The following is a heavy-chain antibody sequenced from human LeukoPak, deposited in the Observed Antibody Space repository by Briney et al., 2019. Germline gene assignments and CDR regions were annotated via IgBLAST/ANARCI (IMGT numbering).Heavy chain of an antibody. Sequence: GGSLRLSCAASGFTFSSFWMSSVRQAPGRGPEWVANIKQDGSEKDYVDTVKGRFTIDRDNPKNSLYLQMNSMRAEDTAVYYCARIRFLEIGGVWFDPWGQGTLVTVSS. D-gene: IGHD3-3*01. CDR3: ARIRFLEIGGVWFDP. V-gene: IGHV3-7*01. CDR2: IKQDGSEK. J-gene: IGHJ5*02. CDR1: GFTFSSFW.